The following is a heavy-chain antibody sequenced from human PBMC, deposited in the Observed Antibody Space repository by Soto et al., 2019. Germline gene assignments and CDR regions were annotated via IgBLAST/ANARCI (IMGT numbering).Heavy chain of an antibody. D-gene: IGHD7-27*01. CDR2: IYYSGST. CDR3: ARSPDWGSSPNWFDP. Sequence: QVQLQESGPGLVKPSQTLSLTCTVSGGSISSGGYYWSWIPQHPGKGLEWIGYIYYSGSTYYNPSLKSRVTISVDTSKNQFSLKLSSVTAADTAVYYCARSPDWGSSPNWFDPWGQGTLVTVSS. J-gene: IGHJ5*02. V-gene: IGHV4-31*03. CDR1: GGSISSGGYY.